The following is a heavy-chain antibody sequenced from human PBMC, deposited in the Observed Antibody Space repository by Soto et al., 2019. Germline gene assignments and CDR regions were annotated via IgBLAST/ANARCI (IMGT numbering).Heavy chain of an antibody. D-gene: IGHD6-13*01. CDR1: GGSINSGGYY. Sequence: QVQLRESGPGLVKPSQTLSLTCTVSGGSINSGGYYWNWIRQHPGKGLEWIVYMYYSGSTYYNPVLRSRVIIAADTSETHFSLKLSSVTAADTAVYFCARGYRQSGYSSSWVFDYWGQGTLVNVSS. CDR2: MYYSGST. J-gene: IGHJ4*02. V-gene: IGHV4-31*03. CDR3: ARGYRQSGYSSSWVFDY.